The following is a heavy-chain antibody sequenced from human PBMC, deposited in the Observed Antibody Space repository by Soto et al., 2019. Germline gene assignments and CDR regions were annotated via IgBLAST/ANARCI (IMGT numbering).Heavy chain of an antibody. CDR2: INHSGTT. V-gene: IGHV4-39*01. Sequence: PSGTLSLTCTVSGDSFSSDSYYWGWIRQPPWKTLEWIGSINHSGTTYYNPSLHSRVTHSLDTSRNQFSLSLASLTRAHTSFYLCGRLTVSFSSSVDQWGQGTLVTVSS. D-gene: IGHD6-25*01. CDR3: GRLTVSFSSSVDQ. CDR1: GDSFSSDSYY. J-gene: IGHJ4*02.